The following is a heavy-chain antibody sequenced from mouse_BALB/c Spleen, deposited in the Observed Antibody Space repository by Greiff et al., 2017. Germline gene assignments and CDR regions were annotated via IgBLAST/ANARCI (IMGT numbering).Heavy chain of an antibody. Sequence: EVNVVESGGGLVQPGGSRKLSCAASGFTFSSFGMHWVRQAPEKGLEWVAYISSGSSTIYYADTVKGRFTISRDNPKNTLFLQMTSLRSEDTAMYYCARLRYERYFDVWGAGTTVTVSS. CDR1: GFTFSSFG. D-gene: IGHD1-1*01. J-gene: IGHJ1*01. CDR3: ARLRYERYFDV. CDR2: ISSGSSTI. V-gene: IGHV5-17*02.